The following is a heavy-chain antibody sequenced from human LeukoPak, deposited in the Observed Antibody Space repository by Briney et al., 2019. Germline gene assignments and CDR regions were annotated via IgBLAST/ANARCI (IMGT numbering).Heavy chain of an antibody. V-gene: IGHV4-59*08. D-gene: IGHD1-26*01. Sequence: SETLSLTCTVSGGSISSYYWSWIRQPPGKGLEWIGYIYYSGSTNYNPSLKSRVTIPVDTSKNQFSLKLSSVTAADTAVYYCARSGSYFVDLGAFDIWGQGTMVTVSS. CDR2: IYYSGST. J-gene: IGHJ3*02. CDR3: ARSGSYFVDLGAFDI. CDR1: GGSISSYY.